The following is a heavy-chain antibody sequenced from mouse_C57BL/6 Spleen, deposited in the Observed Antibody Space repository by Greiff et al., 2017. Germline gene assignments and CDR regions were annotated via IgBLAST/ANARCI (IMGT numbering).Heavy chain of an antibody. CDR3: ARGDYGNYAWFAY. D-gene: IGHD2-1*01. V-gene: IGHV1-55*01. CDR2: IYPGSGST. J-gene: IGHJ3*01. CDR1: GYTFTSYW. Sequence: QVQLQQPGAELVKPGASVKMSCKASGYTFTSYWITWVKQRPGQGLEWIGDIYPGSGSTNYNEKFKSKATLTVDTSSSTAYMQLSSLTSDDSSVYYCARGDYGNYAWFAYWGQGTLFTVSA.